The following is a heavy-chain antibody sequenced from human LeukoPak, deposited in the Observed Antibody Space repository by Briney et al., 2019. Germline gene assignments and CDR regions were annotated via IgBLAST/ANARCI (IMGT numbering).Heavy chain of an antibody. CDR1: GGSISSYY. Sequence: SETLSLTCTVSGGSISSYYWSWIRQPPGKGLEWIGYIYYSGSTNYNPSLKSRVTISVDTSKNQFSLKLSSVTAADTAVYYCARRGRTGCSSCYLFDPWGQGTLVTVSS. V-gene: IGHV4-59*01. D-gene: IGHD2-2*01. CDR3: ARRGRTGCSSCYLFDP. J-gene: IGHJ5*02. CDR2: IYYSGST.